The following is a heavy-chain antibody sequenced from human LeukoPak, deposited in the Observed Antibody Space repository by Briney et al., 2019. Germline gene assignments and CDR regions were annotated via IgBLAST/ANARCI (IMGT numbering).Heavy chain of an antibody. Sequence: PGGSLRLSCAASGFTFDDYAMHWVRLPPGRGLEWVSGISWNSGSIGYADSVKGRFTISRDNAKNSLYLQMNSLRPEDTALYYCARAVSADGFTSAWDYWGQGTLVTVSS. CDR3: ARAVSADGFTSAWDY. J-gene: IGHJ4*02. D-gene: IGHD6-19*01. CDR2: ISWNSGSI. V-gene: IGHV3-9*01. CDR1: GFTFDDYA.